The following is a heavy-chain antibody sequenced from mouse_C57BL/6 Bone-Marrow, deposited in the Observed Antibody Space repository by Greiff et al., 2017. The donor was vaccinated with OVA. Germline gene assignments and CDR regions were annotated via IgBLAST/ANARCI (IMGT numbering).Heavy chain of an antibody. Sequence: EVMLVESGGGLVQPGGSLKLSCAASGFTFSDCGMAWVRQAPRKGPEWVAFISNLAYSIYYADTVTGRFTISRENAKNTLYLEMSSLRSEDTAMYYCARHSVDWYFDVWGTGTTVTVSS. CDR2: ISNLAYSI. CDR1: GFTFSDCG. J-gene: IGHJ1*03. CDR3: ARHSVDWYFDV. V-gene: IGHV5-15*04.